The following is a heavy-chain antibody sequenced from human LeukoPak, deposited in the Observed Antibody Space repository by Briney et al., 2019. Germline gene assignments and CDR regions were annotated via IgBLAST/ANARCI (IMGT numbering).Heavy chain of an antibody. D-gene: IGHD1-14*01. CDR3: ARTHPTGYFDY. J-gene: IGHJ4*02. CDR1: GFTVISNY. CDR2: IHDGGIT. V-gene: IGHV3-53*01. Sequence: GGSLRLSCAASGFTVISNYMSWVRQAPGKGLECVSVIHDGGITYYADSVKGRFTISRDNSKNTVYLQMNSLRAGDTAVYYCARTHPTGYFDYWGQGTLVTVSS.